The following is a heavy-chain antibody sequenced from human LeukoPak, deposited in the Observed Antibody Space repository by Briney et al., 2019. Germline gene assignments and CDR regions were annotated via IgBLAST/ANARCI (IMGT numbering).Heavy chain of an antibody. CDR3: ARHLSSNWYNEKAFDF. J-gene: IGHJ4*02. CDR1: GYIFSNYW. CDR2: IYPADSDI. V-gene: IGHV5-51*01. Sequence: GESLKISCKGSGYIFSNYWIGWVRQMPGKGLEWMGIIYPADSDIRYSPSFQGQVAISADKSINTAYLQWSSLKASDTAIYYCARHLSSNWYNEKAFDFWGQGILVTVSS. D-gene: IGHD6-13*01.